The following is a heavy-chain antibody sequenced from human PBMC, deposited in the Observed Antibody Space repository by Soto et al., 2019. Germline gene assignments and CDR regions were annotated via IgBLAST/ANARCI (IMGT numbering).Heavy chain of an antibody. CDR3: AKGLYYYDSSGYYPEDYFDT. V-gene: IGHV3-23*01. J-gene: IGHJ4*02. D-gene: IGHD3-22*01. Sequence: PGGSLRLSCAASGFTFRNYAMSWVRQAPGKGLAWVSAIGGSGAKTYYADSVKGRFTISRDNSENTVYVQMNSLRPDDTAIYYCAKGLYYYDSSGYYPEDYFDTVGQGTLVTVSS. CDR1: GFTFRNYA. CDR2: IGGSGAKT.